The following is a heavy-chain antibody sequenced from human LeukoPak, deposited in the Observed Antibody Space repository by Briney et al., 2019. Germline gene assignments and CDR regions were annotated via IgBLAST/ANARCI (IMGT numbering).Heavy chain of an antibody. Sequence: PSETLSLTCAVYGGSFSGYYWSWIRQPPGKGLEWIGEINHSGSTNYNPSLKSRVTISVDTSKNQFSLNLSSVTAADTAVYYCARQHPIYDSSGYDDYWGQGTLVTVSS. J-gene: IGHJ4*02. CDR1: GGSFSGYY. CDR3: ARQHPIYDSSGYDDY. CDR2: INHSGST. V-gene: IGHV4-34*01. D-gene: IGHD3-22*01.